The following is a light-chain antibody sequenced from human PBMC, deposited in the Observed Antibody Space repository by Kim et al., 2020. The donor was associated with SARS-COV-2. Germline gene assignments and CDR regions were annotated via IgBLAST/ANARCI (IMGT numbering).Light chain of an antibody. V-gene: IGLV2-11*03. CDR1: GGDGGGYND. Sequence: PGVSVTTSCTGGGGDGGGYNDVSWYQQHASKAPKLMVFDVSKRPAGVPDHFSGSRSGNAAALTIDGLQAEDGADYYCYSYAGSYTVFGGGTQLTVL. CDR3: YSYAGSYTV. CDR2: DVS. J-gene: IGLJ3*02.